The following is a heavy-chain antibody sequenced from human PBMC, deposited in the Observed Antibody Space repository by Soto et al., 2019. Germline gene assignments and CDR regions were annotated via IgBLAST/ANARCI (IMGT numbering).Heavy chain of an antibody. CDR2: ISSSSSYI. CDR1: GFTFSSYS. J-gene: IGHJ1*01. CDR3: ARDPIAALQYFQH. V-gene: IGHV3-21*01. Sequence: GVSLRLSCAASGFTFSSYSMNWVRQAPGKGLEWVSSISSSSSYIYYADSVKGRFTISRDNAKNSLYLQMNSLRAEDTAVYYCARDPIAALQYFQHWGQGTLVTVSS. D-gene: IGHD6-13*01.